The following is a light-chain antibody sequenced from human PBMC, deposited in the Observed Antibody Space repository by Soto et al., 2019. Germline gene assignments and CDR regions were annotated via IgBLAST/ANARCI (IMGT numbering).Light chain of an antibody. CDR1: QSINNL. Sequence: DVQMTQSPSTLSASVGDRVTITCRASQSINNLLAWYQHKPGKAPKFLIHDVSTLESGVPSRFSDSGFGTEFTLTISSLQPADFATDDCQQYDSYSITFGGGTRVKIK. V-gene: IGKV1-5*01. CDR2: DVS. CDR3: QQYDSYSIT. J-gene: IGKJ4*01.